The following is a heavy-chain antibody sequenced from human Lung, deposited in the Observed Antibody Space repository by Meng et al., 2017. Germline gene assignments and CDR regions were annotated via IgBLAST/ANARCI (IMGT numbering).Heavy chain of an antibody. J-gene: IGHJ5*02. CDR2: ISSTGDST. Sequence: LMESGGGLLHTGGSLRSSGAASGFTFTAFSMTWVRQAPGKGLEWVSTISSTGDSTFYPDSVKGRFIVSRDNSKNTLYLQMNSLRAEDTAIYYCAKEAAMASWGQGTLVTVSS. CDR3: AKEAAMAS. CDR1: GFTFTAFS. V-gene: IGHV3-23*01. D-gene: IGHD5-18*01.